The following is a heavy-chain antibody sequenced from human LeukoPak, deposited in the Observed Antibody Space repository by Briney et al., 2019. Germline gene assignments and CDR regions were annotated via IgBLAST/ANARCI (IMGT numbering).Heavy chain of an antibody. CDR1: GGTFSSYT. CDR2: IIPILGIA. D-gene: IGHD1-7*01. J-gene: IGHJ5*02. V-gene: IGHV1-69*04. Sequence: SVKVSCKATGGTFSSYTISWVRQAPGQGLEWMGRIIPILGIANYAQKFQGRVTITADKSTSTAYMELSSLRSEDTAVYYCARDGGNYDKRWFDPWGQGTLVTVSS. CDR3: ARDGGNYDKRWFDP.